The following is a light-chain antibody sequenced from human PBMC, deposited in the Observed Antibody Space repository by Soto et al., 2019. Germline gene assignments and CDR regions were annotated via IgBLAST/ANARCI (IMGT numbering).Light chain of an antibody. CDR3: QQYGSSPT. V-gene: IGKV3-20*01. Sequence: EIVLTQSPGTLSLSPGERATLSCRASQSVSSSYLAWYQQKPGQAPRLLIYGASSRATGIPDRFSGSGSGTDFTLTISRLEPEDFAVYYCQQYGSSPTFGQGTXVXIK. CDR1: QSVSSSY. J-gene: IGKJ1*01. CDR2: GAS.